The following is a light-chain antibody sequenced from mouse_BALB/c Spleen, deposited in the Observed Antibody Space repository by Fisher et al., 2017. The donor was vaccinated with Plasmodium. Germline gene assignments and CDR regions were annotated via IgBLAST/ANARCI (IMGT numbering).Light chain of an antibody. V-gene: IGKV5-39*01. CDR2: YTS. CDR1: QTVNNN. Sequence: DIVLTQSPVTLSVTPGDSVSLSCRASQTVNNNLHWYQQKSHESPRLLINYTSQSISGIPSRFSGSGSGSDFTLTISSVEPEDVGVYYCQNGHSFPALTFGAGTKLELK. CDR3: QNGHSFPALT. J-gene: IGKJ5*01.